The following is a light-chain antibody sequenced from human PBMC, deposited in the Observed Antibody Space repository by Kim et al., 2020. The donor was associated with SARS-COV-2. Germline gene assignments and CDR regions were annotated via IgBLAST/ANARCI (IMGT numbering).Light chain of an antibody. J-gene: IGLJ3*02. CDR1: SSNIGNNF. V-gene: IGLV1-47*01. CDR2: RDN. CDR3: AAWDDRLSGPV. Sequence: GQRVTTSCTGSSSNIGNNFGYWYQQHPGTAPKLLIYRDNQRPSGVPDRFSVSKSVTSVSLAISGLRSEDEADYYCAAWDDRLSGPVFGGGTQLTVL.